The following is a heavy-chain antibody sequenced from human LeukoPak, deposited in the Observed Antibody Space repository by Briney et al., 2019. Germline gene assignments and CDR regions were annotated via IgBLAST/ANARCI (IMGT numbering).Heavy chain of an antibody. CDR1: GFTFSSFG. J-gene: IGHJ4*01. Sequence: GGSLRLSCAASGFTFSSFGMHWVRQAPGKGLGWVAGISNDGSNNYYADSVNGRFTVSRHNSKNTLYLLVNTMRGEDTAVYYCAKEMGSRSSLFYFDYWGQGTLLTVSS. D-gene: IGHD3-10*01. V-gene: IGHV3-30*18. CDR3: AKEMGSRSSLFYFDY. CDR2: ISNDGSNN.